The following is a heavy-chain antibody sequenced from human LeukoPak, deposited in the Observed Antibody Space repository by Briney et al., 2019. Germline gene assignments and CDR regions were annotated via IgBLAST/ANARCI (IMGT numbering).Heavy chain of an antibody. D-gene: IGHD2/OR15-2a*01. Sequence: GGSLRLSXAASGFAFSVYWMTWVGQAPGKGLEWVAHIKQDGSEKYYVDSMKGRFTISRDNAQNLLYLQMNSLRAADTAGYYCAAGWPYAFRFDYWGQGTLVTVSS. J-gene: IGHJ4*02. CDR3: AAGWPYAFRFDY. CDR2: IKQDGSEK. V-gene: IGHV3-7*01. CDR1: GFAFSVYW.